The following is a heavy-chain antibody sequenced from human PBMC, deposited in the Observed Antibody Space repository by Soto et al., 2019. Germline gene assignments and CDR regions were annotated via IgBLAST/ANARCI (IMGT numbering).Heavy chain of an antibody. CDR2: IYYSGST. J-gene: IGHJ6*02. Sequence: SETLSLTCTVSGGSISSSSYYWGWIRQPPGKGLEWIGSIYYSGSTYYNPSLKSRVTISVDTSKNQFSLKLSSVSAADTAVYYCAREGMVRGVDLKYYYYYGMDVWGQGTTVTVSS. CDR3: AREGMVRGVDLKYYYYYGMDV. D-gene: IGHD3-10*01. V-gene: IGHV4-39*02. CDR1: GGSISSSSYY.